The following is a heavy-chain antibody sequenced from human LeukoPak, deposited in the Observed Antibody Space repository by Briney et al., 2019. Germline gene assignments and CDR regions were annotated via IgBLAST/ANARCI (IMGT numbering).Heavy chain of an antibody. CDR1: CFSISSGYY. Sequence: SETLSLTCPVSCFSISSGYYLGLVRQPPGKGLEWIGSIYHSGSTYYNPSLKSRVTISVDTSKNQFSLKLSSVTAADTAVYYCARGGAATGNFDYWGQGTLVTVSS. CDR3: ARGGAATGNFDY. J-gene: IGHJ4*02. D-gene: IGHD2-15*01. V-gene: IGHV4-38-2*02. CDR2: IYHSGST.